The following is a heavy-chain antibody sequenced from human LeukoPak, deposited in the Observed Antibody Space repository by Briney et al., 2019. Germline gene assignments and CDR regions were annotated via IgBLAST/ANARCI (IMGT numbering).Heavy chain of an antibody. D-gene: IGHD3-16*01. CDR3: ARDWGSSSN. CDR1: GFTFSSYA. J-gene: IGHJ4*02. Sequence: GGSLRLSCAASGFTFSSYAMHWVRQAPGKGLEWVAVISYDGSNKYYADSVKGRFTISRDNSKNTLYLQMNSLRAEDTAVYYCARDWGSSSNWGQGTLVTVSP. V-gene: IGHV3-30*04. CDR2: ISYDGSNK.